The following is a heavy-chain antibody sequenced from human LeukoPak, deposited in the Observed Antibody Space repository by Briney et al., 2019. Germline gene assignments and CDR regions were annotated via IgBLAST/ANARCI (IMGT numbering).Heavy chain of an antibody. D-gene: IGHD3-10*01. CDR1: GFTFSSYA. V-gene: IGHV3-23*01. Sequence: GGSLRLSCAASGFTFSSYAMSWVRQAPGKGLEWVSAISGSGGSTYYADSVKGRFTISRDNSKNTLYLQMNSLRAEDTAAYYCAKDSGGVLWFGDFDPGYWGQGTLVTVSS. CDR3: AKDSGGVLWFGDFDPGY. J-gene: IGHJ4*02. CDR2: ISGSGGST.